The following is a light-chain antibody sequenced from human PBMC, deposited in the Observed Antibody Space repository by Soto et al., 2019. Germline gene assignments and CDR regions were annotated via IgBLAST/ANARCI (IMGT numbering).Light chain of an antibody. CDR1: SGHSSYA. CDR3: QTWGTGIPWV. J-gene: IGLJ3*02. Sequence: QLVLTQSPSASASLGASVKLTCTLSSGHSSYAIAWHQQQPEKGPRYLMKLNSDVSHSKGDGIPDRFSGSSSGAERYLTISSLQSEDEDYYYCQTWGTGIPWVFGGGTKVTVL. V-gene: IGLV4-69*01. CDR2: LNSDVSH.